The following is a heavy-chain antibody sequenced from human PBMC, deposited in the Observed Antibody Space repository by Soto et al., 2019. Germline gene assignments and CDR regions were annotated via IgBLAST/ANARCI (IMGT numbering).Heavy chain of an antibody. Sequence: QMQLVQSGAEVKRPGASVRVSCKSSGYTFTSFYIHWVRQAPGQGLEWMGIINPSGGITNFAQRYEGRFPMTRDMSTNTPYMELSILKSDDAAVYYCASSPACSSSCNGIPPDPSHGMDVWGQGTTVTVS. D-gene: IGHD6-13*01. CDR1: GYTFTSFY. J-gene: IGHJ6*02. CDR2: INPSGGIT. V-gene: IGHV1-46*03. CDR3: ASSPACSSSCNGIPPDPSHGMDV.